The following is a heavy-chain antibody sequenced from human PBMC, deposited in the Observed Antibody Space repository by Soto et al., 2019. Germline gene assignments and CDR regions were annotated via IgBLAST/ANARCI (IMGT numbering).Heavy chain of an antibody. CDR1: GYSFSRFA. CDR2: IIPVTGTA. CDR3: ARLGLDLDFDH. J-gene: IGHJ4*02. V-gene: IGHV1-69*13. Sequence: ASVKVSCKSYGYSFSRFAASWVRRAPGEGLEWMGGIIPVTGTANYIVKFRGRLTITADESSSTVYMELSSLRSEDTAVYYCARLGLDLDFDHWGQGTLGTVSS.